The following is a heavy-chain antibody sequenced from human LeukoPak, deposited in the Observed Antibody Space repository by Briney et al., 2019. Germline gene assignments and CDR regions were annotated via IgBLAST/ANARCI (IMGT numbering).Heavy chain of an antibody. Sequence: PSETLSLTCTVSGGSISNYYWSWIRQPPGKGLEWIGYIYDSGSTNYNPSLKSRVTISADTSKNQFSLKLSSVTAADTAVYYCARSGYYGSGSYPITWGQGTLISVSS. D-gene: IGHD3-10*01. J-gene: IGHJ5*02. CDR3: ARSGYYGSGSYPIT. V-gene: IGHV4-59*08. CDR1: GGSISNYY. CDR2: IYDSGST.